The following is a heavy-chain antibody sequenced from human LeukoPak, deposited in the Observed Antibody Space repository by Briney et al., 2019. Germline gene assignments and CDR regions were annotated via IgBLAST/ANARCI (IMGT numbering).Heavy chain of an antibody. CDR2: IYPGDSET. Sequence: KSGESLKISCKGSGYSLTTYWIGWVRQMPGKGLEWMGIIYPGDSETRYSPSFQGQVTISADKSITTAYLQWSSLKASDTAIYYCVRSRGYSYGYSYYFDYWGQGTLVTVSS. J-gene: IGHJ4*02. CDR1: GYSLTTYW. V-gene: IGHV5-51*01. CDR3: VRSRGYSYGYSYYFDY. D-gene: IGHD5-18*01.